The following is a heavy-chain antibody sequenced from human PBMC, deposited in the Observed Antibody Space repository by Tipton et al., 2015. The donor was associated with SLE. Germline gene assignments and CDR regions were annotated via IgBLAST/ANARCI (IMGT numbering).Heavy chain of an antibody. CDR2: IKSKTDGGTT. CDR3: TTDQMITLDYGMDV. D-gene: IGHD3-16*01. J-gene: IGHJ6*02. V-gene: IGHV3-15*01. Sequence: SLRLSCAASGFTFSTNAMSWVRQAPGKGLEWVGRIKSKTDGGTTDYAAPVKGRFTISRDDSKNTLYLQMNSLKTEDTAVYYCTTDQMITLDYGMDVWGQGTTVTVSS. CDR1: GFTFSTNA.